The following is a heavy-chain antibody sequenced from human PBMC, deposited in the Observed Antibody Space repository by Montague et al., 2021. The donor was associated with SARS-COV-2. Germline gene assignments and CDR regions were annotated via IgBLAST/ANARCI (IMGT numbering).Heavy chain of an antibody. J-gene: IGHJ3*02. D-gene: IGHD3-22*01. V-gene: IGHV4-39*01. CDR3: ARLPTSYNYDGKAAPATPDAFDI. CDR1: GGSISSSSYY. Sequence: SETLSLTCTVSGGSISSSSYYWGWIRQPPGKGLEWNGSIYYSGSTYYNPSLKSRVTISVDTSKNQFYLKLSTVTAADTAVYYCARLPTSYNYDGKAAPATPDAFDIWGQGTMVTVSS. CDR2: IYYSGST.